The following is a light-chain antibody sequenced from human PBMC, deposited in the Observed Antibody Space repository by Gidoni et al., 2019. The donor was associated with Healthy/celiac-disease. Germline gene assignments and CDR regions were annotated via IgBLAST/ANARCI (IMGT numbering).Light chain of an antibody. J-gene: IGKJ2*01. Sequence: DIQMPQSPSSLSASVGDRVTITCQASQDISNYLNWYQQKPGKAPKLLIYHASNLETGVPSRFSGSGSGTDFTFTISSLQPEDIATYYCQQYDNLPPYTFGQGTKLEIK. V-gene: IGKV1-33*01. CDR2: HAS. CDR1: QDISNY. CDR3: QQYDNLPPYT.